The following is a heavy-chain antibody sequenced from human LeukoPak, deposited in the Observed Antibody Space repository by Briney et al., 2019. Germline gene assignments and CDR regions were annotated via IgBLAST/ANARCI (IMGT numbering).Heavy chain of an antibody. Sequence: HPGGSLRLSCAASGFMFSSNWMSWVRLAPGKGLEWVANIKEGGTETYYVDSVKGRFTISRDNAKNSLYLQMNSLRVEDTAVYYCAKEGRSLQTYWGQGTLVTVSS. J-gene: IGHJ4*02. CDR3: AKEGRSLQTY. CDR2: IKEGGTET. CDR1: GFMFSSNW. V-gene: IGHV3-7*03. D-gene: IGHD5-24*01.